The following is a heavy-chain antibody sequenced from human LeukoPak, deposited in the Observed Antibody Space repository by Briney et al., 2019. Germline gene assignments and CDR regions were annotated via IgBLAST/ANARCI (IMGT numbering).Heavy chain of an antibody. D-gene: IGHD3-3*01. CDR1: GGSFSGYY. J-gene: IGHJ4*02. CDR2: INHSGST. CDR3: ARGPFGDPQETFDY. Sequence: SETLSLTCAVYGGSFSGYYWSWIRQPPGKGLEWIGEINHSGSTNYNPSLKSRVTISVDTSKNQFSLKLSSVTAADTAVYYCARGPFGDPQETFDYWGQGTLVTVSS. V-gene: IGHV4-34*01.